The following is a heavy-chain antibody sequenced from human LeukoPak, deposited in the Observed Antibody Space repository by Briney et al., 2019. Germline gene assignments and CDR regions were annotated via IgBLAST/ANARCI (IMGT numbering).Heavy chain of an antibody. CDR2: ISGSGGST. CDR3: AKFDYGDYYFDY. CDR1: GFTFSSYA. J-gene: IGHJ4*02. V-gene: IGHV3-23*01. Sequence: GGSLRLSCAASGFTFSSYAMSWVRQAPGKGLEWVSAISGSGGSTYYADSVKGWFTISRDNSKNTLYLQMNSLRAEDTAVYYCAKFDYGDYYFDYWGQGTLVTVSS. D-gene: IGHD4-17*01.